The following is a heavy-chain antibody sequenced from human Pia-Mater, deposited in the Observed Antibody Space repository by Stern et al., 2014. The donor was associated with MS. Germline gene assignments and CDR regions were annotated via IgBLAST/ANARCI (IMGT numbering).Heavy chain of an antibody. CDR3: ARDKMVYATHYYYYGMDV. CDR1: GYTFTSYG. J-gene: IGHJ6*02. CDR2: ISPYNGNT. D-gene: IGHD2-8*01. V-gene: IGHV1-18*01. Sequence: VQLVQSGAEVKKPGASVKVSCKASGYTFTSYGINWVRQAPGQGLEWMGWISPYNGNTNYAQKLQGRITMTTDTSTSTAYMELRSLRSDDTAVYYCARDKMVYATHYYYYGMDVWGQGTTVTVSS.